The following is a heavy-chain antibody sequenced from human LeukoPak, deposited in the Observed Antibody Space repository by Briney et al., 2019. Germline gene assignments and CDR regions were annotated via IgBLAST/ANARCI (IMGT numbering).Heavy chain of an antibody. CDR3: ARGDKKENLAGPSGYFDP. CDR1: GFTFSSYS. V-gene: IGHV3-21*04. CDR2: ISSSSSYI. Sequence: GGSLRLSCAASGFTFSSYSMNWVRQAPGKGLEWVSSISSSSSYIYYADSVKGRFTISRDNAKNSLYLQMNSLRAEDTAVYYCARGDKKENLAGPSGYFDPWGQGTLVTVSS. D-gene: IGHD3-10*01. J-gene: IGHJ5*02.